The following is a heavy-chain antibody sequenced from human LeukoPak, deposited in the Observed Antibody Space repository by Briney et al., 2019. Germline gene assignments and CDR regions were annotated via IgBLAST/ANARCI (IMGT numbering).Heavy chain of an antibody. Sequence: GGSLRLSCAASGFTSRSYGMHWVRQVPGKGLEWVAVISYDGSNKYYADSVKGRFTISRDNSKNTLYLQMNSLRAEDTAVYYCAREETIRRGNAFDIWGQGTMVTVSS. CDR1: GFTSRSYG. D-gene: IGHD4/OR15-4a*01. CDR3: AREETIRRGNAFDI. V-gene: IGHV3-30*19. J-gene: IGHJ3*02. CDR2: ISYDGSNK.